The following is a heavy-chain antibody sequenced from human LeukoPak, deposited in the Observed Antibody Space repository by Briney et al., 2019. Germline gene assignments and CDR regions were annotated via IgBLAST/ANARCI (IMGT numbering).Heavy chain of an antibody. D-gene: IGHD3-10*01. CDR3: ARDGEGVLPCDY. CDR1: GFTFSSAW. Sequence: GGSLRLSCAASGFTFSSAWMHRVRQAPGKGLEWVSLIRSDESSRSYADSVKGRFTISRDNAKNTLYLQMNSLRAEDTAVYYCARDGEGVLPCDYWGQGILVTVSS. CDR2: IRSDESSR. J-gene: IGHJ4*02. V-gene: IGHV3-74*01.